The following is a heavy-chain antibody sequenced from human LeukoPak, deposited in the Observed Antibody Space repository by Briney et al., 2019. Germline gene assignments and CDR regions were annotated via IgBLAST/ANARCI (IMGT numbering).Heavy chain of an antibody. V-gene: IGHV3-30-3*01. CDR1: GFTFSSYA. CDR3: ARDAGRWLQLGYFDY. CDR2: ISYDGSNK. D-gene: IGHD5-24*01. J-gene: IGHJ4*02. Sequence: GRSLRLSCAASGFTFSSYAMHWVRQAPGKGLEWVAVISYDGSNKYYADSVKGRFTISRDNSKNTLYLQMNSLSTEDTAVYYCARDAGRWLQLGYFDYWGQGTLVTVSS.